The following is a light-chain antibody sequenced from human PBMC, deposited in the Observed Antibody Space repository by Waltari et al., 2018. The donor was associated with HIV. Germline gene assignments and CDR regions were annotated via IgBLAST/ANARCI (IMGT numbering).Light chain of an antibody. V-gene: IGLV2-14*03. Sequence: QSALPQPAYVSGSPGRSITIPSPGTIRDLGGSTYLSSYQAHQGQAPNFTIYRDSNRPSGVSSRFSGSKSGNTASLTISGLQDEDEADYYCSSYTGSTTVVFGGGTKVTVL. CDR1: IRDLGGSTY. J-gene: IGLJ2*01. CDR2: RDS. CDR3: SSYTGSTTVV.